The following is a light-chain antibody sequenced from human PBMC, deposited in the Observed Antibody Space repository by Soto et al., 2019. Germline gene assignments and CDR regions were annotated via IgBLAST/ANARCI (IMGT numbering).Light chain of an antibody. CDR1: SGDVGGYNY. CDR3: SSYGGNNNLL. CDR2: EVS. V-gene: IGLV2-8*01. Sequence: QSALTQPPSASGSPGQSVTISCTGTSGDVGGYNYVSWYQQHPGKAPKVMIYEVSKRPSGVPDRFSGSKSGNTASLTVSGLQAEVEADYYCSSYGGNNNLLFGGGTKVTVL. J-gene: IGLJ2*01.